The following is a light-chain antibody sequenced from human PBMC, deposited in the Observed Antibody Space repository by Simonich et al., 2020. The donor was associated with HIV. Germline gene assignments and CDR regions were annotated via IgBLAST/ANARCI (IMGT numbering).Light chain of an antibody. Sequence: EIVLTQSPGTLSLSPGERATLSCRASQSVTSSYLAWYQQKPGQAPRLLIYDASNRANGIPARFSGSGSGTDFTLTISSLEPEDFAVYYCQQYNNWPTFGQGTKVEIK. CDR3: QQYNNWPT. CDR1: QSVTSSY. CDR2: DAS. J-gene: IGKJ1*01. V-gene: IGKV3-11*01.